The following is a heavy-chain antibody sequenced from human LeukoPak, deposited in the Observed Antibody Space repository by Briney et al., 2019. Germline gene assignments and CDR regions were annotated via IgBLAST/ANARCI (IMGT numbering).Heavy chain of an antibody. CDR3: ARALRSGSYREFDY. J-gene: IGHJ4*02. CDR2: INPNSGGT. D-gene: IGHD1-26*01. V-gene: IGHV1-2*02. Sequence: ASVKVSCKASGYTFTGYYMHWVRQAPGQGLEWMGWINPNSGGTNYAQKFQGRVTMTRDTSISTAYMELSRLTSDDTAVYYCARALRSGSYREFDYWGQGALVTVSS. CDR1: GYTFTGYY.